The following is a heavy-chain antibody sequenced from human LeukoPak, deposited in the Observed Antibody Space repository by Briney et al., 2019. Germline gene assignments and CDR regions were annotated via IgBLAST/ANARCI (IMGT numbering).Heavy chain of an antibody. D-gene: IGHD3-9*01. CDR3: AKCILTGYYKGYMDV. Sequence: PGGSLRLSCAASGFTVSSNYMSWVRQAPGKGLEWVSVIYSGGSTYHADSVKGRFTISRDNSKSTLYLQMNSLRAEDTAVYYCAKCILTGYYKGYMDVWGKGTTVTISS. V-gene: IGHV3-53*01. CDR2: IYSGGST. J-gene: IGHJ6*03. CDR1: GFTVSSNY.